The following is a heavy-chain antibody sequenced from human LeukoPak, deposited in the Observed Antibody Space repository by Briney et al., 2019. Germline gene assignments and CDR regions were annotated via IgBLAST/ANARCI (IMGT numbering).Heavy chain of an antibody. CDR1: GYTFTHYR. V-gene: IGHV1-2*02. CDR3: ARENWYSDY. J-gene: IGHJ4*02. Sequence: ASVKVSCTASGYTFTHYRLHWVRQAHGQGLEWMGWVNPDSGATNYQQNFQRRVTMTRDTSISTVYMELSRLRSDDTAVYYCARENWYSDYWGQGTLVTVSS. D-gene: IGHD1-1*01. CDR2: VNPDSGAT.